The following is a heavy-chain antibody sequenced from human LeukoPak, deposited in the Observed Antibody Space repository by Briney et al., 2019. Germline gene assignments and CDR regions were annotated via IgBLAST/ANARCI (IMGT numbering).Heavy chain of an antibody. V-gene: IGHV3-23*01. CDR3: AKDTRQLDAFDI. D-gene: IGHD6-13*01. CDR1: GFTFSNYG. Sequence: GGSLRLSCAASGFTFSNYGMSWVRQAPGKGLEWVSAISGSGGSTYYADSVKGRFTISRDNSKNTLYLQMNSLRAEDTAVYYCAKDTRQLDAFDIWCQGTMVTVSS. J-gene: IGHJ3*02. CDR2: ISGSGGST.